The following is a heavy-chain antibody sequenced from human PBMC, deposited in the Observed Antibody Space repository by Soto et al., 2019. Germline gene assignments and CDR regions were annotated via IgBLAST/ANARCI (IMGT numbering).Heavy chain of an antibody. CDR2: IYHSGST. D-gene: IGHD3-22*01. CDR3: ARGERYSDSSGSLSYFDY. V-gene: IGHV4-38-2*01. Sequence: PSETLSLTCAVSGYSISSGYYWGWIRQPPGKGLEWIGSIYHSGSTYYNPSLKSRVTISVDTSKNQFSLKLSSVTAADTAVYYCARGERYSDSSGSLSYFDYWGQGTLVTVSS. J-gene: IGHJ4*02. CDR1: GYSISSGYY.